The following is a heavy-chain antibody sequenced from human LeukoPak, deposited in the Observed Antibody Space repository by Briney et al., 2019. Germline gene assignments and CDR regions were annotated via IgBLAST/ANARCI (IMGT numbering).Heavy chain of an antibody. J-gene: IGHJ4*02. CDR2: IIPILGIA. D-gene: IGHD2-2*01. Sequence: SVKVSCKASGGTFSSYAISWVRQAPGQGLEWMGRIIPILGIANYAQKFQGRVTMTRNTSISTAYMELSSLRSEDTAVYYCARGGYCSSTSCYNLDYWGQGTLVTVSS. CDR1: GGTFSSYA. V-gene: IGHV1-69*04. CDR3: ARGGYCSSTSCYNLDY.